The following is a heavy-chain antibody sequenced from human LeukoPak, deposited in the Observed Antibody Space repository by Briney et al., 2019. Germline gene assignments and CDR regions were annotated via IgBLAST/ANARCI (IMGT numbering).Heavy chain of an antibody. CDR3: ARVPGEMGATLAYLDY. D-gene: IGHD1-26*01. CDR1: GFTFGSFS. CDR2: ISSSTTYI. J-gene: IGHJ4*02. V-gene: IGHV3-21*01. Sequence: PGGSLRLSCAASGFTFGSFSINWVRQAPGKGLEWVASISSSTTYIYYAGSVKGRFTISRDNAKNLVYLEMNSLRAEDTAVYYCARVPGEMGATLAYLDYWGQGTLVIVSS.